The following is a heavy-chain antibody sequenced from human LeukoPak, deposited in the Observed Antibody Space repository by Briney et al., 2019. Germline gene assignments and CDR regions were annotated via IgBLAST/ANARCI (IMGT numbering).Heavy chain of an antibody. V-gene: IGHV4-59*01. CDR3: ARSLAVVADIRAFDI. D-gene: IGHD2-15*01. CDR1: GDSISRYY. Sequence: SETLSLTCTVSGDSISRYYWSWIRQPPGKGLECMGYLYDRGSTNYNPSLKSRVNILVDKSKNRFSLKLNSVTAADTAVYYCARSLAVVADIRAFDIWGQGTMVTVST. CDR2: LYDRGST. J-gene: IGHJ3*02.